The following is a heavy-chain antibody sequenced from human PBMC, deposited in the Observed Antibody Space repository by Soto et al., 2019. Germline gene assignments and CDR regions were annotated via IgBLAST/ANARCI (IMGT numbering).Heavy chain of an antibody. CDR2: IYPGDSDT. Sequence: GESLKISCKGSGYSFTSYWISWVRQMPGKGLEWMGIIYPGDSDTRYSPSFQGQVTISADKSISTAYLQWSSLKASDTAMYYCARGGIVVVPAAIRTYYYYYGMDVWGQGTTVTVSS. CDR3: ARGGIVVVPAAIRTYYYYYGMDV. V-gene: IGHV5-51*01. CDR1: GYSFTSYW. J-gene: IGHJ6*02. D-gene: IGHD2-2*02.